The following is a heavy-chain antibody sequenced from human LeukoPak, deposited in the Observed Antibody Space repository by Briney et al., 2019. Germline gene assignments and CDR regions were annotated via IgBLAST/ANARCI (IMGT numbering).Heavy chain of an antibody. CDR1: GGTFSNFA. CDR3: ARQGGITVFGVAQPGGAFDI. D-gene: IGHD3-3*01. CDR2: IIPIFGTA. J-gene: IGHJ3*02. Sequence: SVKVSCKASGGTFSNFAISWVRQAPGQGLEWLGGIIPIFGTAKYAQKVQGRVAMSTDESKSTAYMELSSLRSEDSAVYYCARQGGITVFGVAQPGGAFDIWGQGTMVTVSS. V-gene: IGHV1-69*05.